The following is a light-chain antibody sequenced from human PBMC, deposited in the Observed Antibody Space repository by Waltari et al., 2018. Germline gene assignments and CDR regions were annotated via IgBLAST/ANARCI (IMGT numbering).Light chain of an antibody. CDR1: TVGAKY. J-gene: IGLJ2*01. Sequence: SYDLTQPPSVSVAPGQTATIPGPGDTVGAKYVSWYHLRPGPSPVMVTYQDVKRPSDIPERFSGSISGDTATLTISGTQAMDEADYYCQTWDSNVIFGGGTKLTVL. CDR2: QDV. CDR3: QTWDSNVI. V-gene: IGLV3-1*01.